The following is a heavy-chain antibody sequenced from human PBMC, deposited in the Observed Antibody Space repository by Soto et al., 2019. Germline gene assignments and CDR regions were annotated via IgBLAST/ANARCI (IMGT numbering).Heavy chain of an antibody. Sequence: PGGSLRLSCAASGFTFSSNWMTWVRQAPGKGLEWVANIKQDGSEKYYVDSVKGRFTISRDNAKNSLYLQMNSLRVEDTAVYHCARGDNPDYWGQGTLVTVSS. CDR2: IKQDGSEK. CDR1: GFTFSSNW. D-gene: IGHD1-1*01. V-gene: IGHV3-7*01. CDR3: ARGDNPDY. J-gene: IGHJ4*02.